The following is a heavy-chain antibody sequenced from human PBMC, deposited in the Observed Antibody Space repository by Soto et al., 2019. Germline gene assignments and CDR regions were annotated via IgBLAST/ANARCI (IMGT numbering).Heavy chain of an antibody. Sequence: SETLSLTCGVYGASFSGSYWSWIRQPPGKGLEWIGEINDSGSTNYNPSLKSRVTISVETSTNQCSLNMRSVTAADTAVYYCASGRGTENYWGQGTLVTVSS. CDR1: GASFSGSY. CDR2: INDSGST. D-gene: IGHD3-10*01. J-gene: IGHJ4*02. CDR3: ASGRGTENY. V-gene: IGHV4-34*01.